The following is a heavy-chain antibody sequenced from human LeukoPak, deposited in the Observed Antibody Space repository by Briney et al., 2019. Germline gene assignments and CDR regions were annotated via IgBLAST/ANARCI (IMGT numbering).Heavy chain of an antibody. D-gene: IGHD3-9*01. Sequence: SETLSLTCTVSGGSISSYYWSWIRQPPGKGLEWIGYIYYSGSTNYNPSLKSRVTISLDTSKNQFSLKLSSVTAADTAVYYCARGVGNYDILTGYSYYFDYWGQGTLVTVSS. V-gene: IGHV4-59*01. CDR1: GGSISSYY. CDR3: ARGVGNYDILTGYSYYFDY. J-gene: IGHJ4*02. CDR2: IYYSGST.